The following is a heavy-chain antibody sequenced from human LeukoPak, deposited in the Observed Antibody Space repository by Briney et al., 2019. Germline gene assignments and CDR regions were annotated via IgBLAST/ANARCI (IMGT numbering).Heavy chain of an antibody. CDR3: AKQGEIRQDYYMDV. CDR2: IIPVFGTA. D-gene: IGHD1/OR15-1a*01. V-gene: IGHV1-69*06. Sequence: ASVKVSCKASGGSISSYGISWVRQAPGQGLEWMGMIIPVFGTANYAQKFQDRVTITADTVSNTAYMELTSLTSEDTAVYFCAKQGEIRQDYYMDVWGNGTAVTVSS. J-gene: IGHJ6*03. CDR1: GGSISSYG.